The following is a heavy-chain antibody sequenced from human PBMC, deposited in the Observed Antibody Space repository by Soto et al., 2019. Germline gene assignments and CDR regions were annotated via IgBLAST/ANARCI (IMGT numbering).Heavy chain of an antibody. J-gene: IGHJ4*02. D-gene: IGHD6-19*01. CDR2: IKRNIDGGTT. CDR1: GFTFSNAW. V-gene: IGHV3-15*01. CDR3: TTVDAVVLN. Sequence: EVQLVESGGGLVKPGGSLRLSCAASGFTFSNAWMSWVRQAPGGGLEWVGGIKRNIDGGTTDYAAPVKGRFAISRDDSNGIPYLEMNSLRSEDTAVYYCTTVDAVVLNWGQGLLVTVSS.